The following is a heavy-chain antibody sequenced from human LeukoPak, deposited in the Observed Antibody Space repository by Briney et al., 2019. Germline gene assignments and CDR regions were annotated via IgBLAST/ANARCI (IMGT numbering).Heavy chain of an antibody. Sequence: ASVKVSCKASGYTFTGYYMHWVRQAPGQGLEWMGWINPNSGGTNYAQKFQGRVTMTRDTSISTAYMELCRLRSDDTAVYYCARDQKGEFHFDYWGQGTLVTVSS. J-gene: IGHJ4*02. CDR2: INPNSGGT. CDR1: GYTFTGYY. V-gene: IGHV1-2*02. CDR3: ARDQKGEFHFDY. D-gene: IGHD3-16*01.